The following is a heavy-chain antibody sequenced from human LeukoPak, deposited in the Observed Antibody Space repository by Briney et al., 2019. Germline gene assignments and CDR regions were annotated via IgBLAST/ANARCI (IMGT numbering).Heavy chain of an antibody. Sequence: GGSLRLSCAASGFTFSSYNMNWVRQAPGKGLEWVSSISTSSSYIYYADSVKGRFTISRDNAKNSLYLQMNSLRAEDTAVYYCARDMTTVDYWGQGTLVTVSS. V-gene: IGHV3-21*01. CDR2: ISTSSSYI. D-gene: IGHD4-11*01. J-gene: IGHJ4*02. CDR1: GFTFSSYN. CDR3: ARDMTTVDY.